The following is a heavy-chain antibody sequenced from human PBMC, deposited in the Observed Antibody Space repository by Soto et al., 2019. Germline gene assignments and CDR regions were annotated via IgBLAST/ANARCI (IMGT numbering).Heavy chain of an antibody. V-gene: IGHV4-34*01. Sequence: SETLSLTCAVYGGSFSGYYWSWIRQPPGKGLEWIGEINHSGSTNYNPSLKSRVTISVDTSKNQFSLKLSSVTAADTAVYYCARGRPIFGVVIIGCFVPWGQATLVTVSS. CDR2: INHSGST. J-gene: IGHJ5*02. CDR3: ARGRPIFGVVIIGCFVP. CDR1: GGSFSGYY. D-gene: IGHD3-3*01.